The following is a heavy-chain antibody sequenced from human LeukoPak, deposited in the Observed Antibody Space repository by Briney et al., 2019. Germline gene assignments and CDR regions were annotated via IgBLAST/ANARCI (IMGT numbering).Heavy chain of an antibody. J-gene: IGHJ4*02. D-gene: IGHD3-10*01. CDR2: IIPIFGTA. CDR1: GGTFSSYA. CDR3: ARGSLVRGVITLLFDY. V-gene: IGHV1-69*13. Sequence: SVKVSCKASGGTFSSYAISWVRQAPGQGLEWMGGIIPIFGTASYAQKFQGRVTITADESTSTAYMELSSLRSEDTAVYYCARGSLVRGVITLLFDYWGQGTLVTVSS.